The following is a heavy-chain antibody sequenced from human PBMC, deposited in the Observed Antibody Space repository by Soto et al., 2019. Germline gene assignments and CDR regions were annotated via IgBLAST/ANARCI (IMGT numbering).Heavy chain of an antibody. CDR2: IKGEADGGTT. J-gene: IGHJ6*02. CDR1: GFTFNNAW. Sequence: PGGSLRLSCAASGFTFNNAWMSWVRQAPGKGLEWVGRIKGEADGGTTDYAAPVKGRITISRDHSKNTLYLQMNSLKTEDTAVYYCTTGPYYYYYGMDVWCQGTTVNLSS. V-gene: IGHV3-15*01. CDR3: TTGPYYYYYGMDV.